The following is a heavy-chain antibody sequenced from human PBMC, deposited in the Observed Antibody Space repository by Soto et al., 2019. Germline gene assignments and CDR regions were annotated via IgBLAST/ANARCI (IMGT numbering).Heavy chain of an antibody. V-gene: IGHV5-10-1*01. J-gene: IGHJ6*02. D-gene: IGHD3-3*01. Sequence: PGESLKISCKGSGYSFTSYWISWVRQMPGKGLEWMGRIDPSDSYTNYSPSFQGHVTISADKSISTAYLQWSSLKASDTAMYYCARQLRVLRFLEWSKTEDYYYYGMDVWGQGTTVTASS. CDR1: GYSFTSYW. CDR2: IDPSDSYT. CDR3: ARQLRVLRFLEWSKTEDYYYYGMDV.